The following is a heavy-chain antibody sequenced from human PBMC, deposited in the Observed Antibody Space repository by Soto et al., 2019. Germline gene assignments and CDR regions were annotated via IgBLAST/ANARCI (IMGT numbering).Heavy chain of an antibody. CDR2: ISDTGDST. D-gene: IGHD4-17*01. CDR3: AKSPLSRNPRLTLTTCFDY. Sequence: EVQLLESGGDLVQPGGSLRLSCAASGFTFSNYAMSWVRQAPGKGLEWVSTISDTGDSTYYADCVRGRCTISRDNSMNPLYLQMVSLRSADTAVFFCAKSPLSRNPRLTLTTCFDYWGQGALVTVSS. J-gene: IGHJ4*02. V-gene: IGHV3-23*01. CDR1: GFTFSNYA.